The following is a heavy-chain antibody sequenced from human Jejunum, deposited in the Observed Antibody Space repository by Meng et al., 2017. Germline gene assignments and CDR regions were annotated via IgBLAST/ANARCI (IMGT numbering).Heavy chain of an antibody. CDR3: ARAGYDFWTGYSDY. Sequence: EVQLVESGGDLVQPGGSVRLSCAASGFTLSGYYMHWVRQSPGKGLVWVSRINSDGSITKYADSVRGRFIISRDNAKNTVYLQMNSLRAEDTAVYYCARAGYDFWTGYSDYWGEGTLVTVSS. J-gene: IGHJ4*02. D-gene: IGHD3/OR15-3a*01. CDR2: INSDGSIT. V-gene: IGHV3-74*03. CDR1: GFTLSGYY.